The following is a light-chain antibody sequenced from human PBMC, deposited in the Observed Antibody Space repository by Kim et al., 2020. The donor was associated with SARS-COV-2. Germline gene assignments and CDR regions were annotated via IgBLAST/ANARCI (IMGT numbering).Light chain of an antibody. CDR2: QDS. Sequence: VSPEQTDSITCSGDKLGDKYACWYQQKPGQSPVLVIYQDSKRPSGIPERFSGSNSGNTATLTISGTQAMDEADYYCQAWDSSNVVFGGGTQLTVL. J-gene: IGLJ2*01. CDR1: KLGDKY. V-gene: IGLV3-1*01. CDR3: QAWDSSNVV.